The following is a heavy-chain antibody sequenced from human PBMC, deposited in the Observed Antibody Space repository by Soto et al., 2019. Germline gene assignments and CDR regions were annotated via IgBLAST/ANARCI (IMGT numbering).Heavy chain of an antibody. V-gene: IGHV1-58*01. Sequence: GASVKVSCKASGFTFTSSAVQWVRQARGQRLEWIGWIVVGSGNTNYAQKFQERVTITRDMSTSTAYMELSSLRSEDTAVYYCAAVVPYDFCSGDYSDSYYGMDVWGQGTTVTVS. J-gene: IGHJ6*02. CDR2: IVVGSGNT. CDR3: AAVVPYDFCSGDYSDSYYGMDV. D-gene: IGHD3-3*01. CDR1: GFTFTSSA.